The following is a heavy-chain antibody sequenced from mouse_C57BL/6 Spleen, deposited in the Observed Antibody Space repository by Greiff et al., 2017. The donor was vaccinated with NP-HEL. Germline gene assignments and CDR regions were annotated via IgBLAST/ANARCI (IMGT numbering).Heavy chain of an antibody. CDR2: IYPGDGDT. CDR3: ASGYYYGTDWYFDV. V-gene: IGHV1-82*01. D-gene: IGHD1-1*01. Sequence: QVQLQQSGPELVKPGASVKISCKAPGYAFSSSWMNWVKQRPGKGLEWIGRIYPGDGDTNYNGKFKGKATLTADKSSSTAYMQLSSLTSEDSAVYFCASGYYYGTDWYFDVWGTGTTVTVSS. J-gene: IGHJ1*03. CDR1: GYAFSSSW.